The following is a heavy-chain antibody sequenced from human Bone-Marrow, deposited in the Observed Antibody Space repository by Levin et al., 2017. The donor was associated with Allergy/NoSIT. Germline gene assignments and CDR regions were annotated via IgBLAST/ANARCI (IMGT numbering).Heavy chain of an antibody. CDR1: AFTFSDYY. CDR2: ISSSCSTI. J-gene: IGHJ4*02. V-gene: IGHV3-11*01. D-gene: IGHD3-10*01. CDR3: ARDWGYGSGSIYFDS. Sequence: GESLKISCAASAFTFSDYYMSWIRQAPGKGLEWVSYISSSCSTIYYADSLKGRFTISRDNAKNSLYLQMNSLRAEDTAVYYFARDWGYGSGSIYFDSWGQGTLVTVSS.